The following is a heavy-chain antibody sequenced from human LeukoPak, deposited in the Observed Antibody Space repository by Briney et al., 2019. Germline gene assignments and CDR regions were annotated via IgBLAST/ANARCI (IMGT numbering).Heavy chain of an antibody. J-gene: IGHJ4*02. CDR3: ARDYYDSSGYQRGPVDY. D-gene: IGHD3-22*01. CDR1: GYSFTGYY. V-gene: IGHV1-2*02. Sequence: ASVKVSCKASGYSFTGYYVHWVRQAPGQGLEWMGWVNPDSGGTNYAQKFTGRVTMTRATSISTAYMALSRLRSDDTAVYYCARDYYDSSGYQRGPVDYWGQGTLVTVSS. CDR2: VNPDSGGT.